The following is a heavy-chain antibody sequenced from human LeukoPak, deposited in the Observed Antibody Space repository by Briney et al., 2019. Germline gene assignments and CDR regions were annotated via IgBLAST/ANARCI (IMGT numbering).Heavy chain of an antibody. V-gene: IGHV4-39*01. CDR2: FYYSGST. CDR1: SGSISNSRYY. CDR3: ARDYCSGTSCYYNYYYMDV. D-gene: IGHD2-2*01. Sequence: PSETLSLTCTVSSGSISNSRYYWGWIRQPPGKGLEWIGSFYYSGSTYYNPSLKSRVTISVDTSKNQFSLKLGSVTAADTAVYYCARDYCSGTSCYYNYYYMDVWGKGTTVTVSS. J-gene: IGHJ6*03.